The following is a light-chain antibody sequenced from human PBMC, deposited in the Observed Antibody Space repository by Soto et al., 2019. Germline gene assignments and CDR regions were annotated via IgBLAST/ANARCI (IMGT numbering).Light chain of an antibody. J-gene: IGKJ2*01. Sequence: EIVMTQSPATLSVSPGERATVSCRASQSVSSNLAWYQQKPGQARRLLIYGASTRATGIPARFSGSGSGTEFTLTIGSLQSEDFAVYYCQQYHNWPRTFGQGPKLEIK. CDR1: QSVSSN. CDR2: GAS. V-gene: IGKV3-15*01. CDR3: QQYHNWPRT.